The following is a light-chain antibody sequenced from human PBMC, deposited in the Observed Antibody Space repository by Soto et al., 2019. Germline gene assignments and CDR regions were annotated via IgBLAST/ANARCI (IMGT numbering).Light chain of an antibody. V-gene: IGKV1-39*01. J-gene: IGKJ4*01. Sequence: DIQVTQSPSSLPVSIGDRITITCRSSQTISVYLNWYQKKPGTPPKLLIYAASNLQGGVPSRFSGRGSGTDFTLTISSLQSEDFAVYYCQQYNNWPLTFGGGTKVEI. CDR3: QQYNNWPLT. CDR1: QTISVY. CDR2: AAS.